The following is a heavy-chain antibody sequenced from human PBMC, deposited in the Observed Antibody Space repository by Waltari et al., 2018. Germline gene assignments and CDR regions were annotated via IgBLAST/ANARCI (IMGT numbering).Heavy chain of an antibody. J-gene: IGHJ3*02. CDR2: LYGGGLT. CDR1: GLSVSHNY. V-gene: IGHV3-53*01. CDR3: ATRAVPGHRGAYDI. Sequence: EVQLAESGGGLIQPGGSLRLAGAACGLSVSHNYRSWVRLAPGKGLEWVSILYGGGLTYFADSVKGRFTLSRDTSENTVFLQMDSLRTEDTGLYYCATRAVPGHRGAYDIWGRGTEVIVSS. D-gene: IGHD2-2*01.